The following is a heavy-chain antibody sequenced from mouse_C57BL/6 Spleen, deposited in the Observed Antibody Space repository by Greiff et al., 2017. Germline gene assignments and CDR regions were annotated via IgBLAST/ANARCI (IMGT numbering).Heavy chain of an antibody. CDR1: GYTFTSYW. CDR3: ARSKNYYGSSYRYFDN. D-gene: IGHD1-1*01. CDR2: IDPSDSYT. Sequence: QVQLQQPGAELVMPGASVKLSCKASGYTFTSYWMHWVKQRPGQGLEWIGEIDPSDSYTNYNQKFKGKSTLTVDKSSSTAYMQLSSLTSEDSAVYYCARSKNYYGSSYRYFDNWGQGTTRPVSS. V-gene: IGHV1-69*01. J-gene: IGHJ2*01.